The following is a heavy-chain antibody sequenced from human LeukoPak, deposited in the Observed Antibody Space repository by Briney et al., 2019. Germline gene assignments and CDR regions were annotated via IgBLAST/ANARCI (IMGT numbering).Heavy chain of an antibody. D-gene: IGHD3-3*01. CDR3: ARSLFRFLQWSYRSYYYYYMDV. J-gene: IGHJ6*03. CDR2: IIPIFGTV. V-gene: IGHV1-69*06. Sequence: SVKVSCKASGGTFSSYAISWVRQAPGQGLEWMGGIIPIFGTVNYAQKFQGRVTITADKSTSTAYMELSSLRSEDTAVYFCARSLFRFLQWSYRSYYYYYMDVWGKGTTVTVSS. CDR1: GGTFSSYA.